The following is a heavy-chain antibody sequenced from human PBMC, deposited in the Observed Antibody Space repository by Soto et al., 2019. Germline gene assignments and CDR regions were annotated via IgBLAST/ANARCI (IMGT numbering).Heavy chain of an antibody. CDR1: GFTFSSYG. CDR2: IWYDGSNK. CDR3: ASLIAVADY. D-gene: IGHD6-19*01. J-gene: IGHJ4*02. V-gene: IGHV3-33*01. Sequence: GGSLRLSCAASGFTFSSYGMHWVRQAPGKGLEWVAVIWYDGSNKYYADSVKGRFTISRDNSKNTLYLQMDSLRAEDTAVYYCASLIAVADYWGQGTLVTVSS.